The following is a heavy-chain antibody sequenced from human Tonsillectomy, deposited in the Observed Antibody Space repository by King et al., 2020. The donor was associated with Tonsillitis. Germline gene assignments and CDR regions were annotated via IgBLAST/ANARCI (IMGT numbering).Heavy chain of an antibody. D-gene: IGHD3-10*01. CDR2: IYSDVSST. J-gene: IGHJ4*02. CDR1: GFTFSSYA. V-gene: IGHV3-23*03. CDR3: AKALGEN. Sequence: VQLVESGGGLAQPGGSLRLSCAASGFTFSSYAMSWVRQAPGKGLEWVSVIYSDVSSTYYAGSVKGRFTISRDNSKNMLYLQMNSLRAEDTAVYYCAKALGENWGQGTLVTVSS.